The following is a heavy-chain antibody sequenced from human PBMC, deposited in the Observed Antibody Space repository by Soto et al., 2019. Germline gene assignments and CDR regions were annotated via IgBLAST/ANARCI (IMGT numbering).Heavy chain of an antibody. CDR3: AIQNTAKRAFDV. CDR2: ISSDGDLR. D-gene: IGHD2-21*02. CDR1: GFTFNNFA. V-gene: IGHV3-23*01. Sequence: EVHLLGSGGDLVKPGGSLRLSCEVSGFTFNNFAMSWVRQSPGKGLEWVSTISSDGDLRHYAESVKGRFTISRDNSRSTVYLQMNTLRADDTAVYYCAIQNTAKRAFDVWGQGTVVTVSA. J-gene: IGHJ3*01.